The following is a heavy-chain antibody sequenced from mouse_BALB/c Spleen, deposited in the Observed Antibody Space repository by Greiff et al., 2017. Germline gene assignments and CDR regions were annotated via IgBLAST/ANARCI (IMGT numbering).Heavy chain of an antibody. J-gene: IGHJ2*01. Sequence: QVQLQQSGAELAKPGASVKMSCKASGYTFTSYWMHWVKQRPGQGLEWIGYINPSTGYTEYNQKFKDKATLTADKSSSTAYMQLSSLTSEDSAVYYCARRYGPSFDYWGQGTTLTVSS. CDR2: INPSTGYT. V-gene: IGHV1-7*01. CDR1: GYTFTSYW. D-gene: IGHD1-2*01. CDR3: ARRYGPSFDY.